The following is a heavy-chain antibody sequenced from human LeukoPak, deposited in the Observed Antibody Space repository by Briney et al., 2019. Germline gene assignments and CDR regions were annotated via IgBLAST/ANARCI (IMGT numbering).Heavy chain of an antibody. V-gene: IGHV1-2*02. CDR2: INPNSGGT. D-gene: IGHD3-10*01. CDR3: ARDSNERITFLRGVIPGALFGDCYPDY. CDR1: GYTFTGYY. J-gene: IGHJ4*02. Sequence: GASVKVSCKASGYTFTGYYMHWVRQAPGQGLEWMGWINPNSGGTNYAQKFQGRVTMTRDTSISTAYMELSRLRSDDTAIYYCARDSNERITFLRGVIPGALFGDCYPDYWGQGTLVTVSS.